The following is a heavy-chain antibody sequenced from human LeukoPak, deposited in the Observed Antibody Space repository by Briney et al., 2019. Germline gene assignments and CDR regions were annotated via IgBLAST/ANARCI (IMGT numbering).Heavy chain of an antibody. Sequence: SETLSVSRTVSGGSMSRYYRSWIRQPPGKGLEWIGYIYYSGSTNYNPSLKSRVTISVDTSKNQFSLKLSSVTAADTAVYYCARAPYSSGYYYAHHAFDIWGQGTMVTVSS. CDR2: IYYSGST. V-gene: IGHV4-59*01. CDR3: ARAPYSSGYYYAHHAFDI. D-gene: IGHD3-22*01. J-gene: IGHJ3*02. CDR1: GGSMSRYY.